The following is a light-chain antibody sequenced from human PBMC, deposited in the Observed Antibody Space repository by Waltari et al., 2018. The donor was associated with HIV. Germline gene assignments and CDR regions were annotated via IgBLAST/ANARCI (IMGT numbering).Light chain of an antibody. CDR1: NSNIATNT. CDR3: AAWDDSLNAV. Sequence: QSVLTQPPSASGTPGQRVTISCSGSNSNIATNTVNWYQQLPWTAPKLLTYSNSRRPSGVPDRFSGSKSGTSASLAISGLQSEDEADYYCAAWDDSLNAVFGGGTKLTVL. J-gene: IGLJ2*01. V-gene: IGLV1-44*01. CDR2: SNS.